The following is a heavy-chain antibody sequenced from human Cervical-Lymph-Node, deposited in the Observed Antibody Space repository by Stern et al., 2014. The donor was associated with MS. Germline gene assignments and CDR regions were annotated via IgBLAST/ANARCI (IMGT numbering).Heavy chain of an antibody. D-gene: IGHD3-10*01. J-gene: IGHJ4*02. CDR1: GYTFTSYE. CDR2: MNPNSGNT. V-gene: IGHV1-8*01. CDR3: ARCRPGELFPDY. Sequence: QVQLVQSGAEVKKPGASVKVSCKASGYTFTSYEINWVRQATGHGLEWMGWMNPNSGNTGYAQNFQGRDTMTRNTSISTAYMELSSLRSEDTAVYYCARCRPGELFPDYWGQGTLVTVSS.